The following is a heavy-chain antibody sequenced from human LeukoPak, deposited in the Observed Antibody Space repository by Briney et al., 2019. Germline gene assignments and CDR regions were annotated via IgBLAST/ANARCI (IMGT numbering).Heavy chain of an antibody. CDR1: GFTFSSYA. V-gene: IGHV3-23*01. J-gene: IGHJ4*02. CDR2: FSGSGGST. Sequence: GGSLRLSCAASGFTFSSYAMSWVRQAPGKGLECISGFSGSGGSTYYADSVKGRLTISRDNSKNTLYLQMNSLRAEDTAVYYCAKEWTDGFFDYWGQGTLVTVSS. D-gene: IGHD3/OR15-3a*01. CDR3: AKEWTDGFFDY.